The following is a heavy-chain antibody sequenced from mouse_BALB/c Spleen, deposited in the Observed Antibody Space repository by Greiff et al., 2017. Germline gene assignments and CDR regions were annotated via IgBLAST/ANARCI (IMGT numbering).Heavy chain of an antibody. CDR1: GYAFSSYW. CDR2: IYPGDGDT. Sequence: VQLQQSGAELVRPGSSVKISCKASGYAFSSYWMNWVKQRPGQGLEWIGQIYPGDGDTNYNGKLKGKATLTADKSSSTAYMQLSSLTSEDSAVYFCARNHYFDYWGQGTTLTVSS. J-gene: IGHJ2*01. CDR3: ARNHYFDY. V-gene: IGHV1-80*01.